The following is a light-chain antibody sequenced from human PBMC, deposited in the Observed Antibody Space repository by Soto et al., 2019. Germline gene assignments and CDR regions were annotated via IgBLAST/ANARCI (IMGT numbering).Light chain of an antibody. J-gene: IGLJ1*01. CDR2: DVS. V-gene: IGLV2-14*01. CDR1: SSDVGDYNS. CDR3: SSYTTNTPLGV. Sequence: QSALTQPASVSGSPGQSITISCTGTSSDVGDYNSLSWYQQYPGKAPKLMIYDVSNRPLRVSNRFSASTSVNTASLTISGLQAEHDADYYCSSYTTNTPLGVFGTGTKVTVL.